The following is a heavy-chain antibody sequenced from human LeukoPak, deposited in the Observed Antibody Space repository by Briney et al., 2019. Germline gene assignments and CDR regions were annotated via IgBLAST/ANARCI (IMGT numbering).Heavy chain of an antibody. Sequence: GGSLRLSCAASGFTFSSYEMNWVRQAPGKGLEWVSYISSSGSTIYYADSVKGRFTISRDNAKNSLYLQMNSLRAEDTAVYYCARDSLYGDYRPAYDYWGQGTLVTVSS. D-gene: IGHD4-17*01. V-gene: IGHV3-48*03. J-gene: IGHJ4*02. CDR2: ISSSGSTI. CDR1: GFTFSSYE. CDR3: ARDSLYGDYRPAYDY.